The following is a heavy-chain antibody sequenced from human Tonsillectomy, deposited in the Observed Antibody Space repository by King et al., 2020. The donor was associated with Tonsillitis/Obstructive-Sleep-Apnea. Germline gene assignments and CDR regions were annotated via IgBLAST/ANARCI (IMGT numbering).Heavy chain of an antibody. D-gene: IGHD3-3*02. V-gene: IGHV4-39*01. CDR1: GGSISSSSYY. CDR3: ARQDHFWSGYDLDYYGMDV. CDR2: IYYSGST. J-gene: IGHJ6*02. Sequence: QLQESGPGLVKPSETLSLTCTVSGGSISSSSYYWGWIRQPPGKGLEWIGNIYYSGSTFYNPSLKSRVTISGDTSKNQFSLKLSSVTAADTAVYYCARQDHFWSGYDLDYYGMDVWGQGTTVTVSS.